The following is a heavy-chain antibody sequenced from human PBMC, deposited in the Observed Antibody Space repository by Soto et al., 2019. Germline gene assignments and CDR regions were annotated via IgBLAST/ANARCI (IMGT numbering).Heavy chain of an antibody. J-gene: IGHJ4*02. CDR2: VSYSGST. V-gene: IGHV4-59*08. CDR1: GGSISSYY. Sequence: QVQLQEAGPGLVKPSETLSLTCSVSGGSISSYYWSWIRQPPGKRLEWIGYVSYSGSTNYNPSLKSRVTMSVDTSKNQFSQKLNSVPAADTAVYYCARRDGAFDYWGQGTLVTVSS. D-gene: IGHD1-26*01. CDR3: ARRDGAFDY.